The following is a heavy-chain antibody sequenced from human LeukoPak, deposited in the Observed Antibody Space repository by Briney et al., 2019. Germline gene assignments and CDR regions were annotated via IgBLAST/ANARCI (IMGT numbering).Heavy chain of an antibody. Sequence: GGSLRLSCAASGFTFSNAWMSWVRQAPGKGLEWVGRIKSKTDGGTTDYAAAVKGRFTISRDDSKNTLYLKMNTLGAEDKAVYFCTTKTASGTGGTFYYYYGMDVWGQGTMVTVSS. CDR3: TTKTASGTGGTFYYYYGMDV. CDR2: IKSKTDGGTT. J-gene: IGHJ6*02. CDR1: GFTFSNAW. V-gene: IGHV3-15*01. D-gene: IGHD2-8*02.